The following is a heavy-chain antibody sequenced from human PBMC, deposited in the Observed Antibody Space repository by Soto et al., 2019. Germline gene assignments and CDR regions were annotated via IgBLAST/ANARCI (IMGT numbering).Heavy chain of an antibody. CDR2: VNPSGGHT. CDR1: GDTFTDYY. D-gene: IGHD2-21*02. CDR3: ARGGHVVVVTAALDY. J-gene: IGHJ4*02. V-gene: IGHV1-46*01. Sequence: QVQLMQSGAEVKKPGASVKVSCKASGDTFTDYYIHWVRQAPGQGLEWMGTVNPSGGHTTYAQHFLGRGPMTRDTSTSTLYMELTRLTSDDTAIYYCARGGHVVVVTAALDYWGQGTLVTVSS.